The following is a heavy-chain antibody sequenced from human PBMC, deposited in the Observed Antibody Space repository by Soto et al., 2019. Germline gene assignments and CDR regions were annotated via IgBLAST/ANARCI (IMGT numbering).Heavy chain of an antibody. CDR3: ARDMMIGEGNWFDP. CDR2: IWYDGSNK. V-gene: IGHV3-33*01. CDR1: GFTFSSYG. Sequence: QVQLVESGGGVVQPGRSLRLSCAASGFTFSSYGMHWVRQAPGKGLEWVAVIWYDGSNKYYADSVKGRFTISRDNSRNTLYLHMNSLRAEDTAVYYCARDMMIGEGNWFDPWGQGTLLTVSS. J-gene: IGHJ5*02. D-gene: IGHD3-16*01.